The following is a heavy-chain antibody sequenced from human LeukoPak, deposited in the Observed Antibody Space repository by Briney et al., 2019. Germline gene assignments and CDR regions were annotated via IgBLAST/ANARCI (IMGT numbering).Heavy chain of an antibody. CDR3: ARGHINLFDY. CDR1: VGSTSSGGSY. D-gene: IGHD2-21*01. V-gene: IGHV4-31*03. CDR2: IYYSGST. J-gene: IGHJ4*02. Sequence: SQTLSLTCTLSVGSTSSGGSYWSWIRQHPGNGLEWIGYIYYSGSTYYNPSLKSRVTISVDTSKNQFSLKLSSVTAADTAVYYCARGHINLFDYWGQGTLVTVSS.